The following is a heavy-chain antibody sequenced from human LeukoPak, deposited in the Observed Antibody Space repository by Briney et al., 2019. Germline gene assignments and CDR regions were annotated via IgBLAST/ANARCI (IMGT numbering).Heavy chain of an antibody. CDR2: IIPIFGTA. Sequence: ASVKVSCKASGGTFSSYAISWVRQAPGQGLEWMGGIIPIFGTANYAQKFQGRVTITADESTSTAYMELSSLRSKDTAVYYCARGKPFRLTTVTTFWFDPWGQGTLVTVSS. CDR3: ARGKPFRLTTVTTFWFDP. CDR1: GGTFSSYA. D-gene: IGHD4-17*01. J-gene: IGHJ5*02. V-gene: IGHV1-69*13.